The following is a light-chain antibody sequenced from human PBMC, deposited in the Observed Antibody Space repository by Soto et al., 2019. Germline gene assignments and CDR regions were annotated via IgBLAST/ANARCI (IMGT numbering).Light chain of an antibody. J-gene: IGLJ1*01. Sequence: QSALTQPASVSGSPGQSITISCTGTSSDVGGNIYVSWYQQHPGKAPKLMIYEVNKRPSGVPDRFSGSKSGNTASLTVSGLQAEDEADYYCSSYAGSSNVFGTGTKLTVL. CDR3: SSYAGSSNV. CDR2: EVN. CDR1: SSDVGGNIY. V-gene: IGLV2-8*01.